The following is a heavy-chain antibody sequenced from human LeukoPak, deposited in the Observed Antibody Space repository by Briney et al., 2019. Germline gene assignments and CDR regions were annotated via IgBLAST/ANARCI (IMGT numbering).Heavy chain of an antibody. CDR2: IWYDGSNK. J-gene: IGHJ6*02. CDR1: GFTFRSYG. Sequence: PGGSLRLSCAASGFTFRSYGMHWVRQAPGKGLEWVAVIWYDGSNKYYADSVKGRFTISRDNSKNTLYLQMHSLRAEDTAVYYCARKEACGGDCYAYGMDVWGQGTTVTVSS. D-gene: IGHD2-21*02. CDR3: ARKEACGGDCYAYGMDV. V-gene: IGHV3-30*19.